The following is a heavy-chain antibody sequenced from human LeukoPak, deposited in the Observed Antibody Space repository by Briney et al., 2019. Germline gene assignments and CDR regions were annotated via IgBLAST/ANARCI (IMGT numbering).Heavy chain of an antibody. CDR2: IKPDGSAT. CDR1: GFSFSNFW. D-gene: IGHD6-6*01. Sequence: GGSLRLSCAASGFSFSNFWMSWVRQAPGKGLGWLANIKPDGSATNYVDSVKGRFTISRDNAKNSLDLQMNSLRAEDTAVYYCARGGGSSSWGQGTLVTVSS. V-gene: IGHV3-7*01. J-gene: IGHJ5*02. CDR3: ARGGGSSS.